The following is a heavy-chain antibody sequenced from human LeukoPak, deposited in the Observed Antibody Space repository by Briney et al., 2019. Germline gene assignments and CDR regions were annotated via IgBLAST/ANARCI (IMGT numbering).Heavy chain of an antibody. V-gene: IGHV4-59*01. CDR3: AGVRYGDYQGYDAFDI. CDR1: GGSISSYY. D-gene: IGHD4-17*01. J-gene: IGHJ3*02. Sequence: NPSETLSLTCNVSGGSISSYYWNWIRQPPGKGLEWIGYIYYSGSTNYNPSLKSRVTISVDTSKNQFSLKLSSVTVADTAVYYCAGVRYGDYQGYDAFDIWGQGTMVTVSS. CDR2: IYYSGST.